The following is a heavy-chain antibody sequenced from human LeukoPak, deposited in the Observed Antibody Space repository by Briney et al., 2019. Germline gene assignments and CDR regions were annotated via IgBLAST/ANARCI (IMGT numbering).Heavy chain of an antibody. CDR3: ARVLGFYGDDYFDS. V-gene: IGHV1-46*01. CDR1: GYTFTGYY. CDR2: INPSGGST. D-gene: IGHD4-17*01. J-gene: IGHJ4*02. Sequence: AASVKVSCKASGYTFTGYYMHWVRQAPGQGLEWMGWINPSGGSTSYAQKFQGRVTMTRDMSTSTVYMELSSLRSEDTAVYYCARVLGFYGDDYFDSWGQGTLVTVSS.